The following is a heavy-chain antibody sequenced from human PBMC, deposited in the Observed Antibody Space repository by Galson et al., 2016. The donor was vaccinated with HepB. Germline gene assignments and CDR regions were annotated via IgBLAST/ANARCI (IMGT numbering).Heavy chain of an antibody. J-gene: IGHJ6*02. V-gene: IGHV3-30*04. D-gene: IGHD3-10*01. CDR3: ARDSDDGMDV. CDR1: GFTFSNFA. CDR2: ISYDGSNK. Sequence: SLRLSCAASGFTFSNFAIHWVRQAPGKGLDWVAGISYDGSNKNYADSVKGRFTISRDNARNTLYLQMNSLRFEDTAVYYCARDSDDGMDVWGQGTTVTVSS.